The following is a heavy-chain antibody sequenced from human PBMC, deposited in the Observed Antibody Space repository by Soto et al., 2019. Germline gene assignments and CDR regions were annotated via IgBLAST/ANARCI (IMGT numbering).Heavy chain of an antibody. D-gene: IGHD3-16*02. V-gene: IGHV3-30-3*01. CDR2: ISYDGSNK. J-gene: IGHJ4*02. Sequence: PGGSLRLSCAASGFTFSSYAMHWVRQAPGKGLEWVAVISYDGSNKYYADSVKGRFTISRDNSKNTLYLQMNSLRAEDTAVYYCARVIRVGLSGADYFDYWGQGTLVTVSS. CDR1: GFTFSSYA. CDR3: ARVIRVGLSGADYFDY.